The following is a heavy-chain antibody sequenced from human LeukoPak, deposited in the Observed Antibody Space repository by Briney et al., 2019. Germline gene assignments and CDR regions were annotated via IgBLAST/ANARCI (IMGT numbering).Heavy chain of an antibody. Sequence: GGSLRLSXAASGFNFSNHWMHWVRQTPGKGLVWVSRIISDGSSTSYADSVKGRFTISRDNAKSTLYLQMNSLRAEDTAVYYCARDGSLPDYWGQGTLVTVSS. V-gene: IGHV3-74*01. CDR3: ARDGSLPDY. CDR2: IISDGSST. CDR1: GFNFSNHW. J-gene: IGHJ4*02.